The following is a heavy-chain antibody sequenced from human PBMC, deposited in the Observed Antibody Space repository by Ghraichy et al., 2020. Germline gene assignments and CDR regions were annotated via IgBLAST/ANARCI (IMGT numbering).Heavy chain of an antibody. V-gene: IGHV4-4*09. CDR3: ARQMWGSGWPSYYYYYGMDV. CDR2: IYTSGST. J-gene: IGHJ6*02. Sequence: SETLSLTCTVSGGSISSYYWSWIRQPPGKGLEWIGYIYTSGSTNYNPSLKSRVTISVDTSKNQFSLKLSSVTAADTAVYYCARQMWGSGWPSYYYYYGMDVWGQGTTVTVSS. D-gene: IGHD6-19*01. CDR1: GGSISSYY.